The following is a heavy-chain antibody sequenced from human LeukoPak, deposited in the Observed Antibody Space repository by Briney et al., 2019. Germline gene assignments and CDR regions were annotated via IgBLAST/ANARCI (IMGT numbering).Heavy chain of an antibody. D-gene: IGHD6-6*01. J-gene: IGHJ4*02. Sequence: GASVKVSCKVSGYTLTELSMHWVRQAPGKGLEWMGGFDPEDGETIYAQKFQGRVTMTEDTSTDTAYMELSSLRSGDTAVYYCATIGAYSSSSPFDYWGQGTLVTVPS. V-gene: IGHV1-24*01. CDR2: FDPEDGET. CDR1: GYTLTELS. CDR3: ATIGAYSSSSPFDY.